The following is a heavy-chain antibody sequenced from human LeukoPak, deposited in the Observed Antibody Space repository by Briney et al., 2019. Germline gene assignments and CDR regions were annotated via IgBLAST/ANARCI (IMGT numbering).Heavy chain of an antibody. D-gene: IGHD3-22*01. CDR2: IKSKTDGGTT. V-gene: IGHV3-15*01. CDR3: TPHFNYYDSSGYYFDY. CDR1: GFTFSNAW. Sequence: PGGSLRLSCAASGFTFSNAWMSWVRQALGKGLEWVGRIKSKTDGGTTEYAAPVRGRFTISDDDSKNTLDLQMNSLKTEDTAVYYCTPHFNYYDSSGYYFDYWGQGTLVTVSS. J-gene: IGHJ4*02.